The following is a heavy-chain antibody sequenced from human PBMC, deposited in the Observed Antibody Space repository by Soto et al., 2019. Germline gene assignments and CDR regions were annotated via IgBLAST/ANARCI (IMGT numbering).Heavy chain of an antibody. Sequence: QVPLVQSGAEVKKPGASVKISCEASGYSFTSQYVHWVRQAPGQGLEWMGIINPNGGSTTYAQELQGRSTNARGTSPGNIQKELGRPATWGPAAYFFGAEQGLPPGGGGTEPLDIWGQWTMVTVAS. CDR3: GAEQGLPPGGGGTEPLDI. D-gene: IGHD3-16*01. CDR2: INPNGGST. J-gene: IGHJ3*02. CDR1: GYSFTSQY. V-gene: IGHV1-46*04.